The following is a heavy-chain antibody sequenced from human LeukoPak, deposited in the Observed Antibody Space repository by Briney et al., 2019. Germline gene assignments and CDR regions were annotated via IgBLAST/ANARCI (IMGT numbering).Heavy chain of an antibody. J-gene: IGHJ4*02. Sequence: GASVKVSCKASGYPFTGYYMHWVRQAPGQGLEWMGWINPNSGGTNFAQRFQGRVTLTWDTSLSTAYMELSRLRSDDTALYYCARVLPDSTGYFYPYWGQGTLVTVSS. CDR2: INPNSGGT. CDR3: ARVLPDSTGYFYPY. D-gene: IGHD3-9*01. V-gene: IGHV1-2*02. CDR1: GYPFTGYY.